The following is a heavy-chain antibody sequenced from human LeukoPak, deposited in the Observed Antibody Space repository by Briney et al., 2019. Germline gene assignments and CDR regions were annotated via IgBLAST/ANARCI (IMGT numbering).Heavy chain of an antibody. J-gene: IGHJ5*02. CDR3: ARRTVEGWFDP. V-gene: IGHV4-30-2*01. CDR2: IYHSGST. D-gene: IGHD5-24*01. Sequence: SETLSLTCAVSGVSIGSGGYSWIWIRQPPGKGLEWIGYIYHSGSTYYNPSLKSRVTMSLDRSKNQFSLKLNSVTAADTAVYYCARRTVEGWFDPWGQGTLVTVSS. CDR1: GVSIGSGGYS.